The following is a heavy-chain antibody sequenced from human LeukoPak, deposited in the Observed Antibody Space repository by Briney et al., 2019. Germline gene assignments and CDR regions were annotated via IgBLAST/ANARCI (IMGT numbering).Heavy chain of an antibody. Sequence: KPGGSLRLSCAASGFTFSSYAMSWVRQAPGKGLEWVSSISSSSSYIYYADSVKGRFTISGDNAKNSLYLQMNSLRAEDTAVYYCASLPRYYYYYMDVWGKGTTVTVSS. V-gene: IGHV3-21*01. CDR2: ISSSSSYI. CDR3: ASLPRYYYYYMDV. CDR1: GFTFSSYA. J-gene: IGHJ6*03.